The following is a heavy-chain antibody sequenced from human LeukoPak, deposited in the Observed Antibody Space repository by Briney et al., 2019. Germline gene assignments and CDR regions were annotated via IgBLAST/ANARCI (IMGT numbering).Heavy chain of an antibody. D-gene: IGHD4-17*01. Sequence: GGSLRLSCAASGFTFSTYNMNWVRQAPGKGLEWVSYISSSSTTIYFADSVKGRFTISRDNARNSLYLQMNSLRDEDTAVYYCARASSATVRPALFDYWGRGALVIVSS. CDR1: GFTFSTYN. CDR2: ISSSSTTI. V-gene: IGHV3-48*02. J-gene: IGHJ4*02. CDR3: ARASSATVRPALFDY.